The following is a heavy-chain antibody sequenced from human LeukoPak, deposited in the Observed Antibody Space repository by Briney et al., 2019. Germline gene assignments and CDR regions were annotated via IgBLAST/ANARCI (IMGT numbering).Heavy chain of an antibody. CDR2: ISSGSTI. V-gene: IGHV3-48*03. Sequence: GGSLRLSCAASGFTFSSYEMNWVCQAPGKGLEWVSYISSGSTIYDADSVKGRFTISRDNAKNSLYLQMNSLRAEDTAVYYCARESIAVAGAPFDYWGQGTLVTVSS. CDR1: GFTFSSYE. CDR3: ARESIAVAGAPFDY. D-gene: IGHD6-19*01. J-gene: IGHJ4*02.